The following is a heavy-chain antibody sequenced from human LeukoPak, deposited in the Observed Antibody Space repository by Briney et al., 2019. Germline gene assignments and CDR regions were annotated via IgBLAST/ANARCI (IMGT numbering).Heavy chain of an antibody. CDR1: GFTFDDYA. CDR3: ARDRQIAY. Sequence: GGSLRLSCAAAGFTFDDYAMDWVRQAPGKGLEWVSGISWNSGSIGYADSVKGRFTISRGNAKNSLYLQTNSLRAEDTAVYYCARDRQIAYWGQGTLVTVSS. J-gene: IGHJ4*02. CDR2: ISWNSGSI. V-gene: IGHV3-9*01.